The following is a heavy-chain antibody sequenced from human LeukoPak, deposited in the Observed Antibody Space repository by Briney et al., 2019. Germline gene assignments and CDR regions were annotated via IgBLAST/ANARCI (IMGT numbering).Heavy chain of an antibody. D-gene: IGHD3-22*01. CDR1: GGSVSSSSYY. J-gene: IGHJ4*01. CDR2: IYYSGST. V-gene: IGHV4-39*01. Sequence: PSETLSLTCTVSGGSVSSSSYYWGWIRQPPGKGLEWIGNIYYSGSTYYNQSLKSRVTISVDTSNNQFSLRLSSVTAADTAVFYCARIYDSVDYWGHGTLVTVSS. CDR3: ARIYDSVDY.